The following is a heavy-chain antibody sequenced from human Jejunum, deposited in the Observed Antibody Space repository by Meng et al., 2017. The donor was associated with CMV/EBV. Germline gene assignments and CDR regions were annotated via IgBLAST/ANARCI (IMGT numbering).Heavy chain of an antibody. V-gene: IGHV4-59*01. D-gene: IGHD6-19*01. J-gene: IGHJ5*02. CDR2: VYYNGNT. CDR3: AREWWLGVPAGRFDP. CDR1: GDSISKYY. Sequence: SGDSISKYYWSWIRQSPGKGLEWIGYVYYNGNTKYNPSLKSRVTISVDTSKNQFSLKLTSVTAADTAVYFCAREWWLGVPAGRFDPWGQGTLVTVSS.